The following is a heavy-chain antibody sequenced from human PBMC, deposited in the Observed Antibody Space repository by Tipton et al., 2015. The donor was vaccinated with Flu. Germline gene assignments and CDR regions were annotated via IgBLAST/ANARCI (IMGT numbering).Heavy chain of an antibody. D-gene: IGHD3-10*02. CDR1: GGSINYYC. J-gene: IGHJ4*02. CDR3: ARLSYYDVDLKNFYFDY. CDR2: IYPSGTT. Sequence: TLSLTCTVSGGSINYYCWTWIRQPPGRGLEWIGSIYPSGTTYYNPSLKSRVTISVDTSKSQFSLMLRSVTAADTAVYYCARLSYYDVDLKNFYFDYWGQGALVTVSS. V-gene: IGHV4-59*05.